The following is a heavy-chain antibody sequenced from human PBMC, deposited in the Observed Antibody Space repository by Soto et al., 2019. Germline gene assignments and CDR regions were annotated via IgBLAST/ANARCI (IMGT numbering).Heavy chain of an antibody. D-gene: IGHD5-12*01. V-gene: IGHV3-23*01. CDR2: ISGSGGST. CDR3: AKAANRDGYKLPAY. Sequence: EVQLLESGGGLVQPGGSLRLSCAASGFTFSSYAMSWVRQAPGKGLEWVSAISGSGGSTYYADSVKGRFTISRDNSKNMLYRQQNSLGAEDTDVYYCAKAANRDGYKLPAYWGQGTLATVSS. J-gene: IGHJ4*02. CDR1: GFTFSSYA.